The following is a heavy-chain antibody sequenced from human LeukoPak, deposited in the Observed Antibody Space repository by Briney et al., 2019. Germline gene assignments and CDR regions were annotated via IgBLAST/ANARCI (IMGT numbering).Heavy chain of an antibody. V-gene: IGHV3-30*02. Sequence: GGSLRLSCAASGFTFSSYGMHWVRQAPGKGLEWVAFIRYDGSNKYYADSVKGRFTISRDSSKNTLYLQMNSLRAEDTAVYYCANHYYDSSAPTVVFDYWGQGTLVTVSS. CDR2: IRYDGSNK. CDR3: ANHYYDSSAPTVVFDY. J-gene: IGHJ4*02. D-gene: IGHD3-22*01. CDR1: GFTFSSYG.